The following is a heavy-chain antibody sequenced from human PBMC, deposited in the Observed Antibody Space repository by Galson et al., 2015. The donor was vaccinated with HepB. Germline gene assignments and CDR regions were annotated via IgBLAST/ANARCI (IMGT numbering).Heavy chain of an antibody. CDR3: AIAVAGYYFDY. Sequence: SLRLSCAASGFTFSSYWMSWVRQAPGKGLEWVANIKQDGSEKYYVDSVKGRFTISRDNAKNSLYLQMNSLRAEDTAVYYCAIAVAGYYFDYWGQGTLVTVSS. V-gene: IGHV3-7*03. J-gene: IGHJ4*02. D-gene: IGHD6-19*01. CDR1: GFTFSSYW. CDR2: IKQDGSEK.